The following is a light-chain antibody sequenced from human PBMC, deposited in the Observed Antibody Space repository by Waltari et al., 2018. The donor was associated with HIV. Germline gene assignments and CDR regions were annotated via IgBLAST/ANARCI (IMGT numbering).Light chain of an antibody. Sequence: IRMTQSAYSFSASTGDRVTITCRASQDIGTYLAWYQLKPGKAPKLLIYGASSLQIGVPSRFSGGGSGTDFSLTISCLQPEDFGTYCCQQYYSHPFTFGPGTKVEIK. J-gene: IGKJ3*01. CDR2: GAS. CDR3: QQYYSHPFT. CDR1: QDIGTY. V-gene: IGKV1-8*01.